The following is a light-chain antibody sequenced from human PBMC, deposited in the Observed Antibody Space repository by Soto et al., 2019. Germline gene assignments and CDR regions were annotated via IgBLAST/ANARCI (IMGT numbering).Light chain of an antibody. V-gene: IGKV3D-20*01. J-gene: IGKJ4*01. Sequence: IVLTQSPASLSLSPGERATLSCGASHTIASVYLAWYQHKPGLAPSLLIYDTSIRATGIPDRFTGSGSGTDFTLTISRLEHEDFAVYSCQQYDTSLTFGGGTKVEIK. CDR1: HTIASVY. CDR2: DTS. CDR3: QQYDTSLT.